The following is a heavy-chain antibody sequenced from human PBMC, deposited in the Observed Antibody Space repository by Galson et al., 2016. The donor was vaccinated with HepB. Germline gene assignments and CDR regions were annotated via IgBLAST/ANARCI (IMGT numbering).Heavy chain of an antibody. CDR1: GYTFDSYA. J-gene: IGHJ4*02. CDR3: AKEWATFYHDRNGYKYLDS. D-gene: IGHD2/OR15-2a*01. V-gene: IGHV3-23*01. Sequence: SLRLSCAASGYTFDSYAMSWVRQAPGQGLEWVSGISTSGGTTYYADSVKGRFTISRDNSEKTLYLQMNSLRPEDTDVYFCAKEWATFYHDRNGYKYLDSWGQGTLVTVSS. CDR2: ISTSGGTT.